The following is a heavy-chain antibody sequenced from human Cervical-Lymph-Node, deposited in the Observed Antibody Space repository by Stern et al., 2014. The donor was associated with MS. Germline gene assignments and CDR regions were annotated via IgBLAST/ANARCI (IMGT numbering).Heavy chain of an antibody. D-gene: IGHD6-19*01. V-gene: IGHV3-11*01. CDR3: ARVVAGIAVSGSYFDY. Sequence: VQLVESGGGLVKPGGSLRLSCAASGFTFSDYYMSWIRQAPGKGLVWVSYISSSGSTIYYADSVKGRFNISRDNAKNSLYLQMNSLRAEDTALYYCARVVAGIAVSGSYFDYWGQGTLVTVSS. CDR2: ISSSGSTI. J-gene: IGHJ4*02. CDR1: GFTFSDYY.